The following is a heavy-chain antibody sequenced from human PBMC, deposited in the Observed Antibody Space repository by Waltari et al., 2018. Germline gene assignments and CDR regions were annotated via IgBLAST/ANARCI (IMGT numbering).Heavy chain of an antibody. V-gene: IGHV1-18*04. CDR2: NSGYNDDT. CDR3: ARGAVFGVVINWYFDL. Sequence: QTQLVQSGVEVQRPGASVKVSCKASGYSFSDYKIPWVRQAPGQGLEWMGWNSGYNDDTNYAQNFQGRVTMTTDRSTATAYLELTSLKSDDTAVYYCARGAVFGVVINWYFDLWGPGTLVTVSS. D-gene: IGHD3-3*01. CDR1: GYSFSDYK. J-gene: IGHJ2*01.